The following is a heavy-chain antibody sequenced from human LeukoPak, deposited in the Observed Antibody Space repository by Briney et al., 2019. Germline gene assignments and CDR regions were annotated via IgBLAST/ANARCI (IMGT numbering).Heavy chain of an antibody. J-gene: IGHJ6*03. CDR3: ARGFKDRDFWSGYSADYYYMDV. Sequence: PSETLSLTCTVSGGSMSSFYWSWIRHPAGKGLEWLGRVYTSRSANYNPSLGSRVTMSLDTSKNQFSLKLSSVTAADTAVYYCARGFKDRDFWSGYSADYYYMDVWGKGTTVTVSS. V-gene: IGHV4-4*07. CDR1: GGSMSSFY. CDR2: VYTSRSA. D-gene: IGHD3-3*01.